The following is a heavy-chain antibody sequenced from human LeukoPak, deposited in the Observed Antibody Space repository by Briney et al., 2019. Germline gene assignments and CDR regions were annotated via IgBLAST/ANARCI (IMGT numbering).Heavy chain of an antibody. D-gene: IGHD5-18*01. Sequence: SVKVSCKASGGTFSSYAISWVRQAPGQGLEWMGGIIPIFGTANYAQKFQGRVTITTDESTSTAYMELSSLRSEDTAVYYCARAARADTALAGYCSDYWGQGTLVTVSS. J-gene: IGHJ4*02. CDR1: GGTFSSYA. CDR3: ARAARADTALAGYCSDY. V-gene: IGHV1-69*05. CDR2: IIPIFGTA.